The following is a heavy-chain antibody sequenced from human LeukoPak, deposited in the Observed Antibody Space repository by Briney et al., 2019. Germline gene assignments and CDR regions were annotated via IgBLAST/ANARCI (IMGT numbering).Heavy chain of an antibody. Sequence: SVKVSCKASGGTFSSYAISWVRQAPGQGLEWMGGIIPIFGTANYAQKFQGRVTITADESTSTAYMELSSLRSEDTAVYYCARVYSSEYQLLLRPVPSYYFDYWGQGTLVTVSS. CDR3: ARVYSSEYQLLLRPVPSYYFDY. D-gene: IGHD2-2*01. CDR1: GGTFSSYA. J-gene: IGHJ4*02. V-gene: IGHV1-69*13. CDR2: IIPIFGTA.